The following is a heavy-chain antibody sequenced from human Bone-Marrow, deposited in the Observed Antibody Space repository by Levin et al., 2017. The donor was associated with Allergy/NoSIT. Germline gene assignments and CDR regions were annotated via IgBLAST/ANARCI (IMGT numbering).Heavy chain of an antibody. V-gene: IGHV3-15*01. J-gene: IGHJ3*02. D-gene: IGHD1-26*01. CDR2: IKSKTDGGTT. CDR3: TTRGWELLFFDI. Sequence: SCAASGFTFSNAWMSWVRQAPGKGLEWVGRIKSKTDGGTTDYAAPVKGRFTISRDDSKNTLYLQMNSLKTEDTAVYYCTTRGWELLFFDIWGQGTMVTVSS. CDR1: GFTFSNAW.